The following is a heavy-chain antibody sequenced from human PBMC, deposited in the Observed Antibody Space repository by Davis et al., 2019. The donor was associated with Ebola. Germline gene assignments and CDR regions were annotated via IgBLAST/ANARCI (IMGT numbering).Heavy chain of an antibody. V-gene: IGHV3-30*04. CDR1: GFPFSSYV. Sequence: PGGSLRLSCAASGFPFSSYVMHWVRQAPGKGLEWVAVMAIDGSNVKQYTDSVKGRFTISRDNSKNTVDLQMDSLRVDDTAVYYCAREGHTSGYCGSFDDWGQGTLVTVSS. D-gene: IGHD3-22*01. CDR2: MAIDGSNVK. J-gene: IGHJ4*02. CDR3: AREGHTSGYCGSFDD.